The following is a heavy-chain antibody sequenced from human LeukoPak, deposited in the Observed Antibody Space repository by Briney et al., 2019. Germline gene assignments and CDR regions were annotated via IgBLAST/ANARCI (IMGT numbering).Heavy chain of an antibody. J-gene: IGHJ4*02. V-gene: IGHV4-34*01. CDR3: ARSSSRWDFDY. CDR1: GESFSGYY. D-gene: IGHD6-13*01. Sequence: SETLSLTCAVYGESFSGYYWSWIRQPPGKGLEWIGEIYHSGSSNYNPSLESRVTISVDTSKNQFSLKLSSVTAAGTAVYYCARSSSRWDFDYWGQGTLVTVSS. CDR2: IYHSGSS.